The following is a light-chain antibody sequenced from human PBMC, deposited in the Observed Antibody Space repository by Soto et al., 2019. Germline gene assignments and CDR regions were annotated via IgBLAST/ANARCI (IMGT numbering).Light chain of an antibody. J-gene: IGKJ4*01. Sequence: EIGSTKSPGTLSLPQGGRATLSCRASQSVSSSHLAWYQHKPGQAPRLLIYAASSRATGSPDRFSGGGSGTGLTLTIRGMEPKDVVAHYRQKYTRAPLPVGGGTKVDIK. CDR3: QKYTRAPLP. CDR1: QSVSSSH. V-gene: IGKV3-20*01. CDR2: AAS.